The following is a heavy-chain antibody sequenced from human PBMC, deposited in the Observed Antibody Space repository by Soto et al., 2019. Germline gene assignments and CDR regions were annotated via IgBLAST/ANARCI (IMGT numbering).Heavy chain of an antibody. CDR2: ISSSSASI. CDR1: GFKFSMFG. Sequence: SGGDLVQPGGSLRLSCVASGFKFSMFGMNWVRQAPGKGLEWIAYISSSSASIMYGGSVEGRFTVSRDNAENSLFLQMKSLRDEDTAVYYCARDKGGTVAGFNWFDPWGHGTLVTVST. J-gene: IGHJ5*02. V-gene: IGHV3-48*02. D-gene: IGHD6-19*01. CDR3: ARDKGGTVAGFNWFDP.